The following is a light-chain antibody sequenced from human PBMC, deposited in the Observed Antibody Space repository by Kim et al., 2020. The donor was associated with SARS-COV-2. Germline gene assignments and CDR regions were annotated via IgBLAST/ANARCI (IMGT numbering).Light chain of an antibody. V-gene: IGLV3-21*04. J-gene: IGLJ3*02. Sequence: PGKTAMITCGGNNIGSKSVPWYQQKPGQAPVLVIYYDIDRPSGIPERFSGSNSGNTATLTISRVEAGDEADYYCQVWDSSSDHPVFGGGTQLTVL. CDR2: YDI. CDR1: NIGSKS. CDR3: QVWDSSSDHPV.